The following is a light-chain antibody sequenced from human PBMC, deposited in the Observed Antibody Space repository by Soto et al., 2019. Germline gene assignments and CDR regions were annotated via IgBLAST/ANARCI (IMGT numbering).Light chain of an antibody. Sequence: DIQMTQSPSTLSASLLDRVTITCRASQSISSWLAWYQQKPGKAPKLLIYDASSLQSGVPSRFSGSGSGTDFTLTISCLQSEDFATYYCQQYYSYPWTFGQGTKVDIK. V-gene: IGKV1-5*01. CDR2: DAS. CDR1: QSISSW. CDR3: QQYYSYPWT. J-gene: IGKJ1*01.